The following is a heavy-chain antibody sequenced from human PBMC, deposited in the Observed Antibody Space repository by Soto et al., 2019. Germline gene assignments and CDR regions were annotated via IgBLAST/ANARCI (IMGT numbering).Heavy chain of an antibody. CDR3: ATRITAFGLLIPPFDP. D-gene: IGHD3-3*01. Sequence: SETLSLTCTVSGGSISSSSYYWGWIRQPPGKGLEWIGSIYYSGSTYYNPSLKSRVTISVDTSKNQFSLRLSSVTAADTAIYYCATRITAFGLLIPPFDPWGQGTRVTVSS. CDR1: GGSISSSSYY. V-gene: IGHV4-39*01. CDR2: IYYSGST. J-gene: IGHJ5*02.